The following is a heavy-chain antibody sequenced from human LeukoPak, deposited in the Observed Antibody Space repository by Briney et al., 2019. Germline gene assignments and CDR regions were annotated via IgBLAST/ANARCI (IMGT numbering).Heavy chain of an antibody. CDR3: AKTDILTGYYL. V-gene: IGHV4-34*01. CDR1: GGSFSGYF. J-gene: IGHJ4*02. CDR2: INHSGST. D-gene: IGHD3-9*01. Sequence: SETLSLTCAVYGGSFSGYFWSWIRQPPGKGLEWIGEINHSGSTNYNPSLKSRVTISVDTSKNQFSLKLSSVTAADTAVYYCAKTDILTGYYLWGQGTLVTVSS.